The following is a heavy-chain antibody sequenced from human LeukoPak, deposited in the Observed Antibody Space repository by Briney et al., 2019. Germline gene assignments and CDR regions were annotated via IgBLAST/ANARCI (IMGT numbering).Heavy chain of an antibody. V-gene: IGHV6-1*01. J-gene: IGHJ4*02. CDR2: TYYRSKWYN. Sequence: SQTLSLTCAVSGDSVSSKNGAWNWIRQSPSRGLEWLGRTYYRSKWYNDYAESMEGRMTISQDTSKNQYSLHLNSVTPDDTAVYYWARELGTTGGDTYNYCGQGTLVTVSS. CDR1: GDSVSSKNGA. D-gene: IGHD1-1*01. CDR3: ARELGTTGGDTYNY.